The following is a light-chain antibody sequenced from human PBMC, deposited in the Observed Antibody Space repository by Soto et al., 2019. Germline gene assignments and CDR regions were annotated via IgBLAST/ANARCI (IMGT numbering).Light chain of an antibody. CDR3: SSYASSSTVI. CDR2: DVS. J-gene: IGLJ2*01. Sequence: QSALTQSASVSGSPGQSITISCTGTSSDVGAYNYVSWYQQHPVKAPKLMIYDVSSRPSGISNRFSGSKSGNTASLTISGVQAEDEADYYCSSYASSSTVIFGGGTQLTVL. CDR1: SSDVGAYNY. V-gene: IGLV2-14*01.